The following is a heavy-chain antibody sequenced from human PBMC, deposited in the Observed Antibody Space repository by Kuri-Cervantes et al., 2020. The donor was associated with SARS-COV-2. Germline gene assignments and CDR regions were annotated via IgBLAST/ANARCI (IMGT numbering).Heavy chain of an antibody. J-gene: IGHJ6*03. D-gene: IGHD3-3*01. CDR1: EFTFSSYA. CDR3: AKDGELEWSPHYYYYYMDV. Sequence: GGSLRLSCAASEFTFSSYAMSWVRQAPGKGLEWVSAISGSGGSTYYADSVKGRFTISRDNSKNTLYLQMNSLRAEDTAVYYCAKDGELEWSPHYYYYYMDVWGKGTTVTVSS. V-gene: IGHV3-23*01. CDR2: ISGSGGST.